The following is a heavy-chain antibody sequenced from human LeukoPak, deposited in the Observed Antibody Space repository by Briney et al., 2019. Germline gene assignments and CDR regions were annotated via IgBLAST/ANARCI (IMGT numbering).Heavy chain of an antibody. CDR1: GYTFTGYY. D-gene: IGHD6-19*01. J-gene: IGHJ4*02. CDR2: INLNSGGT. Sequence: ASVKVSCKASGYTFTGYYMHWVRQAPAQGLEWMGRINLNSGGTSYAQQFQGRVTMTRDTSISTAYMELSSLRSDDTAVYYCARVSVAGTPDRDYFDYWGQGTLVTVSS. CDR3: ARVSVAGTPDRDYFDY. V-gene: IGHV1-2*06.